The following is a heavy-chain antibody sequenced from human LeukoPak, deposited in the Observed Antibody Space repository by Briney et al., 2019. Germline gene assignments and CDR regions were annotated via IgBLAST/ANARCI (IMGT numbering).Heavy chain of an antibody. Sequence: PSETLSLTCTVAGGSISGYYWSWVRQPPGKGLEWIGFIYYSGSTNYTPSLKSRVTISVDTSKNQFSLKLSSVTAADTAVYYCARGGYSKFDYWGQGTLVTVSS. CDR2: IYYSGST. CDR1: GGSISGYY. J-gene: IGHJ4*02. CDR3: ARGGYSKFDY. D-gene: IGHD5-18*01. V-gene: IGHV4-59*01.